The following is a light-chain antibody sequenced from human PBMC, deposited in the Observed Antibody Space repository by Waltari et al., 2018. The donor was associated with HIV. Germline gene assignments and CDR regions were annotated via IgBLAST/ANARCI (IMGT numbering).Light chain of an antibody. CDR1: QDISNN. CDR3: QKYNTAPYT. CDR2: AAS. V-gene: IGKV1-27*01. Sequence: DIQMTPSPSSLSVSVGDRVIITCRAGQDISNNLAWYQQKPGTVPKLLIYAASTLQSGVPSRFSGSGSGTDFTLTIDSLQPEDIATYYCQKYNTAPYTFGQGTNLEI. J-gene: IGKJ2*01.